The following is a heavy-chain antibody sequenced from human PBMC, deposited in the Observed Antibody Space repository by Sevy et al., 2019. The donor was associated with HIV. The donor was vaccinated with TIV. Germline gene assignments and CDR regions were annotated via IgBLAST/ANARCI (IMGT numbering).Heavy chain of an antibody. CDR1: GGSITSKNYF. V-gene: IGHV4-39*01. J-gene: IGHJ4*02. D-gene: IGHD5-18*01. CDR3: ARHSFKHGYRPHYFDY. CDR2: IYHSGST. Sequence: SETRSLTCSVSGGSITSKNYFWAWIRQSPGKGLEWIGSIYHSGSTYHSPSLQSRVGISVDTSRRHFSLKLSSVTATDTAVYYCARHSFKHGYRPHYFDYWSQGTLVTVSS.